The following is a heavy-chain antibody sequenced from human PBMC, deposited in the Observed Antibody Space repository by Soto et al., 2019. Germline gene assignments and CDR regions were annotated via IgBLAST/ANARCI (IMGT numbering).Heavy chain of an antibody. CDR3: TYYGSGRYYYHSYLDA. CDR2: IRSKANSYAT. Sequence: GGSLIRCCASSRFTFSGSAMHWVRQASGKGLEWVGRIRSKANSYATAYAASVKGRFTVSRDDSKNTAYLQMNSLKTEDTAVYYCTYYGSGRYYYHSYLDAWGRGT. V-gene: IGHV3-73*01. D-gene: IGHD3-10*01. J-gene: IGHJ6*03. CDR1: RFTFSGSA.